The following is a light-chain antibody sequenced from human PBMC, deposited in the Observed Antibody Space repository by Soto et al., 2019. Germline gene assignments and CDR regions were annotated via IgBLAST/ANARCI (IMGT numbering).Light chain of an antibody. CDR2: GVS. J-gene: IGKJ3*01. Sequence: EIVLTQSPGTLSLSPGERATLSCRASQSVSNNYLAWFQQKPGQAPRVLIYGVSSSATGIPDRFSGSGSGTDFPLTISRLEPEDFAVYSCQQYDRSPFTFGPGTKVDIK. V-gene: IGKV3-20*01. CDR1: QSVSNNY. CDR3: QQYDRSPFT.